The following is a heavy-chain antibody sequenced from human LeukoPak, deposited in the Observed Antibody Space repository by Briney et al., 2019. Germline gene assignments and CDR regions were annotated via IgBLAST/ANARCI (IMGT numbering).Heavy chain of an antibody. CDR3: AGTPMFYFYGMDV. J-gene: IGHJ6*02. CDR2: IYSGGNT. CDR1: GFTVRSNY. V-gene: IGHV3-66*01. Sequence: GGSLRLSCAASGFTVRSNYMTWVRQAPGKGLQWVSVIYSGGNTYYADSVRGRFTISRDTSKNTLYLQMNNLTVEDTAVYYCAGTPMFYFYGMDVWGPGTTVTVSS. D-gene: IGHD2-15*01.